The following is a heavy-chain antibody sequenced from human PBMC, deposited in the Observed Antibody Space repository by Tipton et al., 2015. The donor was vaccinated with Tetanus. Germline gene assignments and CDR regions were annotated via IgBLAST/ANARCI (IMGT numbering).Heavy chain of an antibody. Sequence: TLSLTCAVSGGSFSGFYWSWIRQPPGKGLEWIGEINHRGGTSYNPSLKSRVTISVDTSKHHFSLNVSSVTAADTAVYYCARSADNWFDPWGPGTLVTVSS. J-gene: IGHJ5*02. CDR2: INHRGGT. CDR1: GGSFSGFY. CDR3: ARSADNWFDP. V-gene: IGHV4-34*01.